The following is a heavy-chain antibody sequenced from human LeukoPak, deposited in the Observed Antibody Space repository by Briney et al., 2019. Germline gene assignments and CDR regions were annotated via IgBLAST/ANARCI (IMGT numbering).Heavy chain of an antibody. CDR2: IGGST. Sequence: GGSLRLSCAASGFTFSNSGMSWVRQAPGKGLEWVSGIGGSTYYRDSVKGRFTISRHNSKNTVYLQMNSLRVEDTAVYYCAISSGSYDYWGQGTLVTVSS. CDR3: AISSGSYDY. CDR1: GFTFSNSG. D-gene: IGHD1-26*01. J-gene: IGHJ4*02. V-gene: IGHV3-23*01.